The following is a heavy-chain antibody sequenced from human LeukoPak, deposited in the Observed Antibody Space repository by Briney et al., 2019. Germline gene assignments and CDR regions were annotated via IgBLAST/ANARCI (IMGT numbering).Heavy chain of an antibody. Sequence: GGSLRLSCAASGFTFRSYAMNWVRQAPGKGLEWVSIIYSGGTTHYADSVKGRFTISRDNSENTLYLQMNSLRAEDTAVYYCARDSGSHFYFDFWGQGTLVTVSS. D-gene: IGHD1-26*01. V-gene: IGHV3-53*01. CDR1: GFTFRSYA. J-gene: IGHJ4*02. CDR3: ARDSGSHFYFDF. CDR2: IYSGGTT.